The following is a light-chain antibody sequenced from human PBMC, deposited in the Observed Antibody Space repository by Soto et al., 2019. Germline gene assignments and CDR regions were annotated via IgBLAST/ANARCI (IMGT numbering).Light chain of an antibody. Sequence: EIVLTQSPGTLSLSPGERATLSCRASQSVSSSYLAWYQQKPGQAPRLLIYGASSRATGIPDRLSGSGSGTAFSLTISTLEDEDFAVYYCPQYGSSPGTFGQGTKVEIK. V-gene: IGKV3-20*01. CDR3: PQYGSSPGT. J-gene: IGKJ1*01. CDR1: QSVSSSY. CDR2: GAS.